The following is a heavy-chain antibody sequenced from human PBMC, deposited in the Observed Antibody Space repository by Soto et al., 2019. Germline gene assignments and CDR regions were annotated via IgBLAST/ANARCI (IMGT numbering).Heavy chain of an antibody. CDR3: ERDSPATNFDY. D-gene: IGHD1-26*01. J-gene: IGHJ4*02. Sequence: GGSLRLSCAASGFTFSSYAMHWVRQAPGKGLEWVAVISYDGSNKYYADSVKGRFTISRDNSKDTLYLQMNSLRAEDTAVYYCERDSPATNFDYWGQGTLIPVSP. V-gene: IGHV3-30-3*01. CDR2: ISYDGSNK. CDR1: GFTFSSYA.